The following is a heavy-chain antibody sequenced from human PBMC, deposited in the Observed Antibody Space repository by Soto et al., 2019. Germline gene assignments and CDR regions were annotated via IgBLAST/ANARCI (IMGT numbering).Heavy chain of an antibody. CDR2: IYTSGST. CDR1: GGSISSYY. J-gene: IGHJ5*02. CDR3: ARALNYYGSGINWFDP. D-gene: IGHD3-10*01. Sequence: QVQLQESGPGLVKPSETLSLTCTVSGGSISSYYWSWIRQPAGKGLEWIGRIYTSGSTNYNPSLMSRVTISVDTSKNQFSLRLSSVTAADTAVYYCARALNYYGSGINWFDPWGQGTLVTVSS. V-gene: IGHV4-4*07.